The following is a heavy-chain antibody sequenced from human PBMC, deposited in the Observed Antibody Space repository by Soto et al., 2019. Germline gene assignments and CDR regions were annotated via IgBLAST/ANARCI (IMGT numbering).Heavy chain of an antibody. Sequence: QVQLVQSGAEVKKPGSSVKVSCKASGGTFSSYAISWVRQAPGQGLEWMGGIIPIFGTANYAQKFQGRVTITADESTSTAYVELSSLRAEDTAVYYYERAVVVVPAALYYYYCMDVWGQGTTVTVSS. J-gene: IGHJ6*02. V-gene: IGHV1-69*01. CDR2: IIPIFGTA. D-gene: IGHD2-2*01. CDR1: GGTFSSYA. CDR3: ERAVVVVPAALYYYYCMDV.